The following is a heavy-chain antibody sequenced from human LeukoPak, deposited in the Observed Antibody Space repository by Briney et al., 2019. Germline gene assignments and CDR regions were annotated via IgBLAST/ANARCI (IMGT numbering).Heavy chain of an antibody. J-gene: IGHJ6*04. CDR3: ARGFYDILTGTRYGMDV. CDR2: IYYSGST. V-gene: IGHV4-59*01. CDR1: GCSISSYY. D-gene: IGHD3-9*01. Sequence: SETLSLTCTVSGCSISSYYWSWIRQPPGKGLEWIGYIYYSGSTNYNPSLKSRVTISVDTSKNQFSLKLSSVTAADTAVYYCARGFYDILTGTRYGMDVWGKGTTVTVSS.